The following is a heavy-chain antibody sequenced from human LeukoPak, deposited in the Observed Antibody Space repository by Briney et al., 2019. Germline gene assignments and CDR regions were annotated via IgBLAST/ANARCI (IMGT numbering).Heavy chain of an antibody. Sequence: SETLSLTCTVSGGSISSGSYYWSWIRQPPGKGLEWIGYIYYSGSTNYNPSLKSRVTISVDTSENQFSLKLSSVTAADTAVYYCARGQWLPWDAFDIWGQGTMVTVSS. J-gene: IGHJ3*02. CDR3: ARGQWLPWDAFDI. D-gene: IGHD6-19*01. V-gene: IGHV4-61*01. CDR1: GGSISSGSYY. CDR2: IYYSGST.